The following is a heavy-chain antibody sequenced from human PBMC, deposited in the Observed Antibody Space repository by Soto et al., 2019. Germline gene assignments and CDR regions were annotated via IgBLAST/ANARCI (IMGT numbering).Heavy chain of an antibody. CDR2: IWFDRSNK. CDR3: AHSSSWYYFDY. Sequence: QVQLVESGGGVVQPGRSLRLSCAASGFTFSSYGMHWVRQPPGKGLEWVAVIWFDRSNKHYADSVKGRFTISRDNSKNTLYLQMNSLTAEDTAVYYCAHSSSWYYFDYWGQATLVTVSS. CDR1: GFTFSSYG. V-gene: IGHV3-33*01. J-gene: IGHJ4*02. D-gene: IGHD6-13*01.